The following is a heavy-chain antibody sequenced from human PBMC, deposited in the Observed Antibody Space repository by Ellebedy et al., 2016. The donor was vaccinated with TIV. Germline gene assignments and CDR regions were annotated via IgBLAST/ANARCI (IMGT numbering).Heavy chain of an antibody. Sequence: GGSLRLSXAASGFTFSSYWMSWVRQAPGKGLEWVANIKQDGSEKYYVDSVKGRFTISRDNAKNSLYLQMNSLRAEDTAVYYCARGDIVVVVAATFWFDPWGQGTLVTVSS. V-gene: IGHV3-7*01. CDR2: IKQDGSEK. CDR1: GFTFSSYW. D-gene: IGHD2-15*01. J-gene: IGHJ5*02. CDR3: ARGDIVVVVAATFWFDP.